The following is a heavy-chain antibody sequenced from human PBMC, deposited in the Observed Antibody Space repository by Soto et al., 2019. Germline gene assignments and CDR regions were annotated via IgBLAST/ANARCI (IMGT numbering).Heavy chain of an antibody. J-gene: IGHJ6*02. CDR3: ASSVEVEAGSYYYYGMDV. V-gene: IGHV1-69*13. D-gene: IGHD3-10*01. Sequence: ASVKVSCKASGGTFSSYAISWVRQAPGQGLEWMGGIIPIFGTANYAQKFQGRVTITADESTSTAYMELSSLRSEDTAVYYCASSVEVEAGSYYYYGMDVWGQ. CDR1: GGTFSSYA. CDR2: IIPIFGTA.